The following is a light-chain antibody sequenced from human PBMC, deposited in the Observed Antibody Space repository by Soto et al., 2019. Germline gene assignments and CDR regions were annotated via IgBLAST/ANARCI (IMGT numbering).Light chain of an antibody. J-gene: IGLJ1*01. CDR2: DVT. CDR3: SSFTSSSSYV. CDR1: SSDFGIYNS. V-gene: IGLV2-14*01. Sequence: QSALTQPASVSGSPGQSITLLCTGTSSDFGIYNSVSWYQQHPGKAPKLMIHDVTNRPSGVSSRFSGSRSGNTASLTISGLQAEDEADCYCSSFTSSSSYVFGPGTKLTVL.